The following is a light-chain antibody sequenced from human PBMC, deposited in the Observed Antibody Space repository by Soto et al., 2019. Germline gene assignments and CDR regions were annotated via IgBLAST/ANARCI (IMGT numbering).Light chain of an antibody. CDR2: EGI. V-gene: IGLV2-23*01. CDR1: SSTVGGLNV. CDR3: CSYVGATTYV. J-gene: IGLJ1*01. Sequence: QSVLTQPASVSGCPGQSITISCTGTSSTVGGLNVVSWYQQHPGKAPKDIIYEGIKRPSGVSNRFSGSNSGSTASLTISGLQAEDEADYYCCSYVGATTYVFGTGTKVTVL.